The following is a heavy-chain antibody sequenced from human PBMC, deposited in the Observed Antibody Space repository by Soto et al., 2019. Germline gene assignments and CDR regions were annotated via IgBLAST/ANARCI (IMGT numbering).Heavy chain of an antibody. J-gene: IGHJ4*02. CDR1: SGSISSGCYA. CDR3: ASRLGGNSPFGS. Sequence: PXETLSLPCAVSSGSISSGCYAWSWIRQPPGKGLEWIGYVYHSGSSYYNPSLKSRVTISIDRSKNQFSLNLSSVTAADTALYYCASRLGGNSPFGSWGQGALVTVSS. V-gene: IGHV4-30-2*01. D-gene: IGHD2-21*02. CDR2: VYHSGSS.